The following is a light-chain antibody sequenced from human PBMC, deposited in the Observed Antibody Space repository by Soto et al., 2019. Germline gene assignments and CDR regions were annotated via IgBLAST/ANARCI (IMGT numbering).Light chain of an antibody. CDR2: AAS. Sequence: DIQMTQSPSSLSASVGDRVTITCRASQSISSYLNWYQQKPGKAPKLLIYAASSLQSGVPSRFSGSGSGTDFTLTISSLQPEDFATYYCQQRYSLPLTFGGGTKVEIK. CDR1: QSISSY. V-gene: IGKV1-39*01. J-gene: IGKJ4*01. CDR3: QQRYSLPLT.